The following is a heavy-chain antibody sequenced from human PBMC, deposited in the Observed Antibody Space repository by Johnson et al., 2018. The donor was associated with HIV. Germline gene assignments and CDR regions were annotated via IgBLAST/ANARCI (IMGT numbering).Heavy chain of an antibody. CDR2: ISYDGSNI. CDR1: GFTFDDYA. V-gene: IGHV3-30*03. Sequence: QLVESGGGLVQPGRSLRLSCAASGFTFDDYAMHWVRQAPGKGLEWVAVISYDGSNIYYADSVKGRFTISRDNSKNTLYLQMNSLRVEDTAVYYCARATGSWMDAFDIWGQGTMVTVSS. CDR3: ARATGSWMDAFDI. D-gene: IGHD2-2*03. J-gene: IGHJ3*02.